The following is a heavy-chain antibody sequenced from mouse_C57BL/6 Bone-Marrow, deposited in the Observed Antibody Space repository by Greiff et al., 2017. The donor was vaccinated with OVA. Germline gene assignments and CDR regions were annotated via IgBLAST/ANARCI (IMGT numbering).Heavy chain of an antibody. V-gene: IGHV14-4*01. D-gene: IGHD2-3*01. CDR1: GFNIKDDY. J-gene: IGHJ3*01. Sequence: EVQLQQSGAELVRPGASVKLSCTASGFNIKDDYMHWVKQRPEQGLEWIGWIDPENGDTASASKFQGKAPITADTSSNTAYLQLSSLTSEDTAVYYCTTYDGYYPWFAYWGQGTLVTVSA. CDR2: IDPENGDT. CDR3: TTYDGYYPWFAY.